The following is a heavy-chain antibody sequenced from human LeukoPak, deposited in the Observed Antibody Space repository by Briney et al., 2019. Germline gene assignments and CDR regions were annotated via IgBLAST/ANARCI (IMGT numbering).Heavy chain of an antibody. D-gene: IGHD2-2*01. CDR3: AAPGVPAATYYFDY. CDR1: GFTFSNHG. Sequence: PGGSLRLSCAASGFTFSNHGMHWVRQAPGKGLEWVAFIRYDGSNKYYADSVKGRFTISRDNSKNTVYLQMNSLRAEDTAVYYCAAPGVPAATYYFDYWGQGTLVTVSS. CDR2: IRYDGSNK. V-gene: IGHV3-30*02. J-gene: IGHJ4*02.